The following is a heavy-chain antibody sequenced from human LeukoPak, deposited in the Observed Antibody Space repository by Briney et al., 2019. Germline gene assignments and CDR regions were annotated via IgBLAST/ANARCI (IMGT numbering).Heavy chain of an antibody. Sequence: SETLSLTCTVSGGSISSGSYYWSWIRQPAGKGLEWIGRIYTSGSTNYNPSLKSRVTISVDTSKNQFSLKLSSVTAADTAVYYCARDYLYNQRITSFGVGPGGVDVWGQGTTVTVSS. J-gene: IGHJ6*02. CDR2: IYTSGST. V-gene: IGHV4-61*02. D-gene: IGHD3-3*01. CDR3: ARDYLYNQRITSFGVGPGGVDV. CDR1: GGSISSGSYY.